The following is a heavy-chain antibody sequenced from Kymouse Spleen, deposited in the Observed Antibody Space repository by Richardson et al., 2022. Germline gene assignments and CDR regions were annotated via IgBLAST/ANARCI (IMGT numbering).Heavy chain of an antibody. CDR3: ARDFTAYYYGSGSHYYYYGMDV. J-gene: IGHJ6*02. V-gene: IGHV6-1*01. D-gene: IGHD3-10*01. Sequence: QVQLQQSGPGLVKPSQTLSLTCAISGDSVSSNSAAWNWIRQSPSRGLEWLGRTYYRSKWYNDYAVSVKSRITINPDTSKNQFSLQLNSVTPEDTAVYYCARDFTAYYYGSGSHYYYYGMDVWGQGTTVTVSS. CDR1: GDSVSSNSAA. CDR2: TYYRSKWYN.